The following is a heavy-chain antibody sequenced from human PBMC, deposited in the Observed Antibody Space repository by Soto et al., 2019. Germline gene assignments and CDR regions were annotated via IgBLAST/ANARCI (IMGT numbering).Heavy chain of an antibody. D-gene: IGHD5-18*01. V-gene: IGHV1-69*13. CDR1: GGTFSSYA. J-gene: IGHJ6*02. CDR2: IIPIFGTA. Sequence: GASVKVSCKASGGTFSSYAISWVRQAPGQGLEWMGGIIPIFGTANYAQKFQGRVTITADESTSTAYMELSSLRSEDTAVYYCARGGAFSGYPYYYYGMDVWGQGTTVTVSS. CDR3: ARGGAFSGYPYYYYGMDV.